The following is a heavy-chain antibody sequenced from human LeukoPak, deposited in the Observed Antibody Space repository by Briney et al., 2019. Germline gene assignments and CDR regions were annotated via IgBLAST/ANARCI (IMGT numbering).Heavy chain of an antibody. Sequence: ASVKVSYKASGYTFTSYDINWVRQATGQGLEWMGWMNPNSGNTGYAQKFQGRVTMTRNTSISTAYMELSSLRSEDTAVYYCARDMSTRVTPISYAFDVWGQGTMVTVSS. V-gene: IGHV1-8*01. D-gene: IGHD4-23*01. CDR1: GYTFTSYD. CDR2: MNPNSGNT. CDR3: ARDMSTRVTPISYAFDV. J-gene: IGHJ3*01.